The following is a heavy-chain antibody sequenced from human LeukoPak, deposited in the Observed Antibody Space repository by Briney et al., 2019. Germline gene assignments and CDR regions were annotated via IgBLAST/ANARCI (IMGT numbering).Heavy chain of an antibody. CDR2: IKQDGSER. D-gene: IGHD1-7*01. V-gene: IGHV3-7*01. Sequence: PGGSLRLSRAASGFTFSNYWMTWVRQAPGKGPEWVANIKQDGSERNYVDSVKGRLTIARDNTKNSLYLQMTSLRGEDTAVYYCASRAGKPGNTPWCFDYWGQGALVTVSS. J-gene: IGHJ4*02. CDR3: ASRAGKPGNTPWCFDY. CDR1: GFTFSNYW.